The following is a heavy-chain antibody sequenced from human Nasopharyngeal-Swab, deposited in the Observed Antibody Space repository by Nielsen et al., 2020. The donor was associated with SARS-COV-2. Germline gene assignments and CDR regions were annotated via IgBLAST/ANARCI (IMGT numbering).Heavy chain of an antibody. J-gene: IGHJ4*02. CDR1: GFSITSGYY. CDR3: ARLGYGDYEADY. Sequence: SETLSLTCTVSGFSITSGYYWGWIRQPPGKGPEYIGSIFRSGDVCYSPSLSSRVTMSVDTSKNQMSLRLRSATAADTAMYYCARLGYGDYEADYWGQGILVTVFS. V-gene: IGHV4-38-2*02. D-gene: IGHD2-21*02. CDR2: IFRSGDV.